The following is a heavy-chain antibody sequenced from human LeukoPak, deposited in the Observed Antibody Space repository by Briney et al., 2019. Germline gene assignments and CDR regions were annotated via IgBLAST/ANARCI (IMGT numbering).Heavy chain of an antibody. CDR1: GGTFSSYA. D-gene: IGHD2-15*01. CDR3: ARVRAATGYYYYMDV. V-gene: IGHV1-69*05. J-gene: IGHJ6*03. CDR2: IIPIFGTA. Sequence: ASVKVSFKASGGTFSSYAISWVRQAPGQGLEWMGGIIPIFGTANYAQKFQGRVTITTDESTSTAYMELSSLRSEDTAVYYCARVRAATGYYYYMDVWGKGTTVTVSS.